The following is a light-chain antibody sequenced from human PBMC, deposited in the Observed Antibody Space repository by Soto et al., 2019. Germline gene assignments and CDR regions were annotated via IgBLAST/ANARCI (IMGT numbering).Light chain of an antibody. CDR2: DAS. V-gene: IGKV1-5*01. Sequence: DIQMTQSPSTLSASLGDRVTITCLASQSISSWLAWYQQKPGKAPKLLIYDASSLESGVPSRFSGSGSGTEFTLTISSLQPDDFATYYCQQYNSYSRLTFGGGTKVDIK. CDR1: QSISSW. J-gene: IGKJ4*01. CDR3: QQYNSYSRLT.